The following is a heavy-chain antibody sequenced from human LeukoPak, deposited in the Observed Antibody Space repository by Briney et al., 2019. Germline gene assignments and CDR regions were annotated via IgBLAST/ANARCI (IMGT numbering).Heavy chain of an antibody. CDR1: GYTFTSYG. Sequence: WASVKVSCKASGYTFTSYGISWVRQAPGQGLEWMGWISAYNGNTNYAQKLQGRVTMTTDTSTSTAYMELRSLRSDDTAVYYCARPRSGGYNYGDYYYYRMDVWGQGTTVTVSS. CDR2: ISAYNGNT. D-gene: IGHD5-24*01. CDR3: ARPRSGGYNYGDYYYYRMDV. J-gene: IGHJ6*02. V-gene: IGHV1-18*01.